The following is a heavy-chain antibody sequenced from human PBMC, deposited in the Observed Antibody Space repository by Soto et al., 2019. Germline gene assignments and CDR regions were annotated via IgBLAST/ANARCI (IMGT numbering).Heavy chain of an antibody. V-gene: IGHV4-30-4*01. Sequence: KTSETLSLTCTVSGGSISSGDYYWSWIRQPPGKGLEWIGYIYYSGSTYYNPSLKSRVTISVDTSKNQFSLKLSSVTAADTAVYYCARGLPRGYGDYGASNWFDPWGQGTLVTVSS. CDR3: ARGLPRGYGDYGASNWFDP. CDR2: IYYSGST. CDR1: GGSISSGDYY. J-gene: IGHJ5*02. D-gene: IGHD4-17*01.